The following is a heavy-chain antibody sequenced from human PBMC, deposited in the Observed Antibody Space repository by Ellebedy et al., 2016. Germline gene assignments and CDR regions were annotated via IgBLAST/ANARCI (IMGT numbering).Heavy chain of an antibody. J-gene: IGHJ5*02. V-gene: IGHV4-39*07. CDR2: INHSGST. D-gene: IGHD3-16*02. CDR1: GGSISSTSYY. CDR3: ARTGLLGELSSTGFDP. Sequence: SETLSLTCTVSGGSISSTSYYWGWIRQPPGKGLEWIGEINHSGSTNYNPSLKSRVTISVDTSKNQFSLKLSSVTAEDTAVYYCARTGLLGELSSTGFDPWGQGTLVTVSS.